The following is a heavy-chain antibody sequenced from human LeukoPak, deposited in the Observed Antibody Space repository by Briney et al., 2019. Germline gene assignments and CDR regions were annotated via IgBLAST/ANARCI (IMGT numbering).Heavy chain of an antibody. CDR3: ARRGEPYNWNYGWFDP. D-gene: IGHD1-7*01. J-gene: IGHJ5*02. V-gene: IGHV4-59*13. Sequence: SETLSLPCSLWGRSLSSYYGLWLRQPRGKALEGIGYCYDSGSTNYNPSLKSRVTISVHTSKNQFALKLSSVTAADTAVYYCARRGEPYNWNYGWFDPWGQRTLVTVSS. CDR2: CYDSGST. CDR1: GRSLSSYY.